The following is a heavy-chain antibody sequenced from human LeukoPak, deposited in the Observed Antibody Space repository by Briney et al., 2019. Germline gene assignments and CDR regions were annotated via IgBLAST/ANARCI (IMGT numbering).Heavy chain of an antibody. V-gene: IGHV3-48*01. D-gene: IGHD1/OR15-1a*01. Sequence: GGSLRLSCAASGFTFSSYSMNWVRQAPGKGLEWVSYISSSSSIIYYADSVKGRFTISRDNAKNSLYLQMNSLRAEDTAVYYCARRPGTSDHWGQGTLVTVPS. CDR1: GFTFSSYS. CDR2: ISSSSSII. J-gene: IGHJ4*02. CDR3: ARRPGTSDH.